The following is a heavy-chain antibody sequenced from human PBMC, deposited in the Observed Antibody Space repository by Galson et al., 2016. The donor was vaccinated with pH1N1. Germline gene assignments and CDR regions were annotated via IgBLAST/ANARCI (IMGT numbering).Heavy chain of an antibody. J-gene: IGHJ4*02. CDR1: GYTFTTNY. CDR2: IDPSGGGT. CDR3: TRDLGRLRDY. D-gene: IGHD1-26*01. V-gene: IGHV1-46*01. Sequence: QSGAEVKKPGTSVKVSCKASGYTFTTNYIHWVRQAPGQGLEWMGVIDPSGGGTTYAQKFQARVTMTRDTSTSTVYMDLSSLKSEDTAVYYCTRDLGRLRDYWGQGTLVTVSS.